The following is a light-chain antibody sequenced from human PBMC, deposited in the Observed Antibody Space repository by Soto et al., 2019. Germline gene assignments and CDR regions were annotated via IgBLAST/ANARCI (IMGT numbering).Light chain of an antibody. CDR3: QQYLNFPIT. CDR1: QSIINW. V-gene: IGKV1-5*03. J-gene: IGKJ5*01. Sequence: DIQMTQSPSTLSASVGDRVTITCRASQSIINWLAWYQQKPGKAPRFLIHQASILETGVPSRFSGSGSETEFALTINSLQPDDFGVYYCQQYLNFPITFGQGRRLEIK. CDR2: QAS.